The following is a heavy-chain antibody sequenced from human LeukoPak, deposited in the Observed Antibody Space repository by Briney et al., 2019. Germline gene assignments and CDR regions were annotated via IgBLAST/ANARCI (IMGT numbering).Heavy chain of an antibody. CDR1: GFTFSNAW. Sequence: GGSLRLSCAASGFTFSNAWMSWVRQVAGKGLEWVGCIKSKIDGGTTDYAAPVKGRFTISRDDSKNTQYMQMNILKTEHTDVYYYTTGESGIVTTIRIEPDAFDIWGQGTMVTVSS. V-gene: IGHV3-15*01. J-gene: IGHJ3*02. CDR3: TTGESGIVTTIRIEPDAFDI. D-gene: IGHD5-12*01. CDR2: IKSKIDGGTT.